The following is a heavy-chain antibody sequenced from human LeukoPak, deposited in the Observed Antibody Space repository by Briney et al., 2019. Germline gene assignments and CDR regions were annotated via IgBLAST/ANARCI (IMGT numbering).Heavy chain of an antibody. CDR3: AKSSYGSGSYYNALFDY. Sequence: GGSLRLSCAASGFTFSSYAMSWVRQAPGKGLEWVSAISGSGGSTYYADSVKGRFTISRDNSKNTLYLQMTSLRAEDTAVYYCAKSSYGSGSYYNALFDYWGQGTLVTVSS. V-gene: IGHV3-23*01. CDR2: ISGSGGST. J-gene: IGHJ4*02. CDR1: GFTFSSYA. D-gene: IGHD3-10*01.